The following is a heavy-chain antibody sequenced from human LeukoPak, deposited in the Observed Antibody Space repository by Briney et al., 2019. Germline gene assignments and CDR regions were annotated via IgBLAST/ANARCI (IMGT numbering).Heavy chain of an antibody. CDR1: GFTFSSYG. Sequence: GGSLRPSCAASGFTFSSYGMHWVRQAPGKGLEWVAFIRYDGSNKYYADSVKGRFTISRDNSKNTLYLQMNSLRAEDTAVYYCAKEVGYYYDSSGPRGFDYWGQGTLVTVSS. CDR3: AKEVGYYYDSSGPRGFDY. D-gene: IGHD3-22*01. V-gene: IGHV3-30*02. CDR2: IRYDGSNK. J-gene: IGHJ4*02.